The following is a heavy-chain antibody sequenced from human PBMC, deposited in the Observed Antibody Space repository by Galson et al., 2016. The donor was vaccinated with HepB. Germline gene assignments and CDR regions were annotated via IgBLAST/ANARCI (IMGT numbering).Heavy chain of an antibody. CDR3: AKGGLRWYHNFNC. J-gene: IGHJ4*02. D-gene: IGHD4-23*01. V-gene: IGHV3-33*06. CDR2: IWFDGSEK. CDR1: GFTFRSYG. Sequence: SLRLSCAASGFTFRSYGMHWFRQAPGKGLEWVAVIWFDGSEKYYADSVEGRFTISRDNSKNMLYMQVNSLRAEDTAVYYCAKGGLRWYHNFNCWGQGTLVTVSS.